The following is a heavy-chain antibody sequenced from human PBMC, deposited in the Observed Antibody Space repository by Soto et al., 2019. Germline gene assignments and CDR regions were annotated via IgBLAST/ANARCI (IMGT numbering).Heavy chain of an antibody. Sequence: QITLNESGPTQVNPRQTLTLTCTFSGFSLTTSGVGVGWIRQSPGKAPEWLALIYWDADKRYSPSLKSRLTITKDTSKKQVVLTMADLDPADTATYYCAHRVLRTVFGLVTTTAIYFDFWGQGTPVAVSS. V-gene: IGHV2-5*02. CDR1: GFSLTTSGVG. CDR2: IYWDADK. J-gene: IGHJ4*02. D-gene: IGHD3-3*01. CDR3: AHRVLRTVFGLVTTTAIYFDF.